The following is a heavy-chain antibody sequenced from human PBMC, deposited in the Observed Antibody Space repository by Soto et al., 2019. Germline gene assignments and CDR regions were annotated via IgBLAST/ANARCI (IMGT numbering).Heavy chain of an antibody. CDR2: ISGTGGST. CDR3: AKELYIWSQHGPDY. J-gene: IGHJ4*02. D-gene: IGHD1-20*01. V-gene: IGHV3-23*01. CDR1: GFTFSNFA. Sequence: GGSLRLSCAAYGFTFSNFAMSWVRQAPGKGLEWVSTISGTGGSTYYADSVKGRFTVSRDNAKNTLSLQVTSLRAEDTAVYYCAKELYIWSQHGPDYWGQGTLVTVSS.